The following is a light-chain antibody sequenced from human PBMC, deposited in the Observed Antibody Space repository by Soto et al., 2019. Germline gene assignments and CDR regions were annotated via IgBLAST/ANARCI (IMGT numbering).Light chain of an antibody. V-gene: IGLV2-14*01. CDR1: SSDVGFYNY. CDR3: SSYTSSSLYV. Sequence: QSALTQPASVSGSPGQSITISCTGTSSDVGFYNYVSWYQQHPGKAPKLIIYGVINRPSGVSNRFSGSKSGNTASLTISGLQAEDEADYYCSSYTSSSLYVFGTGTKVTV. CDR2: GVI. J-gene: IGLJ1*01.